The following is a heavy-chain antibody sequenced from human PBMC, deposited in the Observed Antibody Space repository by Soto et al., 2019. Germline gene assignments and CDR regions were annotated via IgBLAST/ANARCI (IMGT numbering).Heavy chain of an antibody. CDR3: ARATPPGADPSSIAAPTFDY. J-gene: IGHJ4*02. CDR1: GFTVSSNY. Sequence: EVQLVETGGGLIQPGGSLRLSCAASGFTVSSNYMSWVRQAQGKGLEWVSVIYSGGSTYYADSVKGRFTISRDNSKNTRYLQMNSLRAEDTAVYYCARATPPGADPSSIAAPTFDYWGQGTLVTGSS. CDR2: IYSGGST. V-gene: IGHV3-53*02. D-gene: IGHD6-6*01.